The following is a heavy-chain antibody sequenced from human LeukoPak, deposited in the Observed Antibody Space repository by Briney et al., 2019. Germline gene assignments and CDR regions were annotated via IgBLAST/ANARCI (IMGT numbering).Heavy chain of an antibody. J-gene: IGHJ4*02. V-gene: IGHV1-18*01. CDR2: ISAYNGNT. D-gene: IGHD3-22*01. CDR3: ERADLKDYYDSSGYYLPSSFDY. Sequence: ASVTVSCKASGYTFTSYGISWVRQAPGQGLEWMGWISAYNGNTNYAQKLQGRVTMTTDTSTSTAYMELRSLRSDDTAVYYCERADLKDYYDSSGYYLPSSFDYWGQGTLVTVSS. CDR1: GYTFTSYG.